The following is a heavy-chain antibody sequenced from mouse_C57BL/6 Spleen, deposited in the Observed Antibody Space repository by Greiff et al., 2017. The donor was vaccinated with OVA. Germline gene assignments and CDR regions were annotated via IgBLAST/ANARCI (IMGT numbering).Heavy chain of an antibody. CDR1: GFTFSDSY. Sequence: EVKLVESGGGLVQPGGSLKLSCAASGFTFSDSYMYWVRQTPEKRLEWVAYISNGGGSTYYPDTVKGRFTISRDNAKNTLYLQMSRLKSEDTAMYYCARLDSSGYPYYYAMDYWGQGTSVTVSS. D-gene: IGHD3-2*02. J-gene: IGHJ4*01. CDR3: ARLDSSGYPYYYAMDY. V-gene: IGHV5-12*01. CDR2: ISNGGGST.